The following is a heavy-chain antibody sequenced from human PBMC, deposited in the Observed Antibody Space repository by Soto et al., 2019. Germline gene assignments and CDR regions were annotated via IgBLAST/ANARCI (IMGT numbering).Heavy chain of an antibody. D-gene: IGHD2-2*01. J-gene: IGHJ4*02. CDR2: IYHSGST. CDR3: AFSTMPRTRDIVY. CDR1: GGSISSGGYS. V-gene: IGHV4-30-2*01. Sequence: TSETLSLTCAVSGGSISSGGYSWSWIRQPPGKGLEWIGYIYHSGSTYYNPSLKSRVTISGDRSNNQFSLKLTSVTAADTAVYYCAFSTMPRTRDIVYWAQGTLVTVSS.